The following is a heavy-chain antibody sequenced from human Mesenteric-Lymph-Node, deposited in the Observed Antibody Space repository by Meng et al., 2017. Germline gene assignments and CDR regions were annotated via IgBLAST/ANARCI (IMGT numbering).Heavy chain of an antibody. J-gene: IGHJ1*01. CDR2: ISWDGSAQ. V-gene: IGHV3-30*01. D-gene: IGHD3-3*01. Sequence: QLVEIGGGVVQPWRSLRRSCDACGFYSGNYAMHWVRQAQGKGLEWVTLISWDGSAQFYADSVKGRFTISRDNSKNTLYLQMTSLRPEDTAVYYCARERRGFYIQHWGQGTLVTVSS. CDR3: ARERRGFYIQH. CDR1: GFYSGNYA.